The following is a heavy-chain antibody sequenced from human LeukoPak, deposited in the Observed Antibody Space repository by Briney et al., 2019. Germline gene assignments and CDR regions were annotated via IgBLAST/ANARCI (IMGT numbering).Heavy chain of an antibody. D-gene: IGHD1-26*01. CDR1: GFTFSSYG. Sequence: GRSLRLSCAASGFTFSSYGMHWVRQAPGKGLEGVAVICYDGTNKYYADAVKGRFTISRDNSKNTLYLQMNSLRAEDTAVYYCAKDSGSPRSMDDAFDIWGQGTMVTVSS. V-gene: IGHV3-33*06. CDR3: AKDSGSPRSMDDAFDI. J-gene: IGHJ3*02. CDR2: ICYDGTNK.